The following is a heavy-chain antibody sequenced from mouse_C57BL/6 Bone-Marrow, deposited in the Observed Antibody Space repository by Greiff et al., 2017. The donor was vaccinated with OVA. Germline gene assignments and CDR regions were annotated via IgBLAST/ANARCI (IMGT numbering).Heavy chain of an antibody. CDR1: GFSFNTYA. Sequence: EVQLQQSGGGLVQPKGSLKLSCAASGFSFNTYAMNWVRQAPGKGLEWVARIRSKSNNYATYYADSVKDRFTISRDDSESMLYLQMNNLKTEDTAMDYCGRQNYGSPWYFDVWGTGTTVTVSS. D-gene: IGHD1-1*01. V-gene: IGHV10-1*01. J-gene: IGHJ1*03. CDR3: GRQNYGSPWYFDV. CDR2: IRSKSNNYAT.